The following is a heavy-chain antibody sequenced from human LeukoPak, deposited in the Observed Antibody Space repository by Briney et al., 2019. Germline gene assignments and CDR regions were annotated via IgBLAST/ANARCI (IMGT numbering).Heavy chain of an antibody. CDR3: ARNYYYDSSGYYSFDY. J-gene: IGHJ4*02. CDR2: IYYSGST. CDR1: GGSISSSSYY. Sequence: PSETLSLTCTVSGGSISSSSYYWGWIRQPPGKRLEWIGSIYYSGSTYYNPSLKSRVTISVDTSKNQFSLKLSSVTAADTAVYYCARNYYYDSSGYYSFDYWGQGTLVTVSS. V-gene: IGHV4-39*01. D-gene: IGHD3-22*01.